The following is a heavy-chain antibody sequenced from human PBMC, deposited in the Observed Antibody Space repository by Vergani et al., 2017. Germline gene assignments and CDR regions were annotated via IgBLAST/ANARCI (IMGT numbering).Heavy chain of an antibody. J-gene: IGHJ4*02. CDR3: ATDYPQRGGIAAAGSLDY. V-gene: IGHV1-24*01. Sequence: QVQLVQSGAEVKKPGASVKVSCKVSGYTLTELSMHWVRQAPGKGLEWMGGFDPEDGETIYAQKFQGRVTMTEDTSTDTAYMELSSLRSDDTAVYYCATDYPQRGGIAAAGSLDYWGQGTLVTVSS. CDR2: FDPEDGET. CDR1: GYTLTELS. D-gene: IGHD6-13*01.